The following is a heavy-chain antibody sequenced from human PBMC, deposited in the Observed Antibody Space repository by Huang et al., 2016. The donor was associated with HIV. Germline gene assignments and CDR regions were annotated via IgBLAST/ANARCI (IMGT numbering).Heavy chain of an antibody. CDR2: IYYSGST. Sequence: QLLLQESGPGLVKPSETLSLTCTVSGGSIRSRYYGGWIRPPPGKGLEVVGRIYYSGSTYYNPSRKSRVTISVETSKSQFSLKLRSVTAADTAVYYCARSLYYDYVWGRYRHAYYFDYWGQGTLVTVSS. D-gene: IGHD3-16*02. J-gene: IGHJ4*02. CDR3: ARSLYYDYVWGRYRHAYYFDY. V-gene: IGHV4-39*01. CDR1: GGSIRSRYY.